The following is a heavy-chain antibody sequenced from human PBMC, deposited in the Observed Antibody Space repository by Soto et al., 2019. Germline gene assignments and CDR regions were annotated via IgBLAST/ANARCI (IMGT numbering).Heavy chain of an antibody. Sequence: ASVKVSCKASGGTFSSYAISWVRQAPGQGLEWMGGIIPIFGTANYAQKFQGRVTITADESTSTAYMELSSLRSEDTAVYYCARALGYCSSTSCQPHNYYYYYGMDVWGQGTTVTVSS. V-gene: IGHV1-69*13. CDR1: GGTFSSYA. CDR3: ARALGYCSSTSCQPHNYYYYYGMDV. J-gene: IGHJ6*02. CDR2: IIPIFGTA. D-gene: IGHD2-2*01.